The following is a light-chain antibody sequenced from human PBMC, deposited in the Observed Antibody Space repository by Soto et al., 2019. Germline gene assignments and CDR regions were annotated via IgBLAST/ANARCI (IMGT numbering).Light chain of an antibody. Sequence: NFMLTQPHSVSESPGKTVTISCTRSSGSIAANYVRWYQQRPGSAPTTLIFADNQRPSGVPGRFSASIDGPSNSASLTIAGLRPEDEADYYCQSYDRNSPVVFGGGTKLTVL. J-gene: IGLJ2*01. CDR3: QSYDRNSPVV. CDR1: SGSIAANY. CDR2: ADN. V-gene: IGLV6-57*04.